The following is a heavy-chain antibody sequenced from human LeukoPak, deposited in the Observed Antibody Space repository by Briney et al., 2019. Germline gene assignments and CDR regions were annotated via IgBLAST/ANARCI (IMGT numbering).Heavy chain of an antibody. J-gene: IGHJ6*03. Sequence: ASVKVSCKASGYTFTSYGISWVRQAPGQGLEWMRWISAYNGNTNYAQKLQGRVTMTTDTSTSTAYMELRSLRSDDTAVYYCARDRRLKWLQSHYMDVWGKGTTVTVSS. CDR3: ARDRRLKWLQSHYMDV. CDR2: ISAYNGNT. CDR1: GYTFTSYG. V-gene: IGHV1-18*01. D-gene: IGHD3-3*01.